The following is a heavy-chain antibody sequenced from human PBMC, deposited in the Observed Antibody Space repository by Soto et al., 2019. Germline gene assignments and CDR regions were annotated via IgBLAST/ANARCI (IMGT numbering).Heavy chain of an antibody. CDR2: IYYSGST. CDR3: ARQEVYCSGGSCYVFDY. D-gene: IGHD2-15*01. J-gene: IGHJ4*02. V-gene: IGHV4-59*08. CDR1: GGSISSYY. Sequence: PSETLSLTCTVSGGSISSYYWSWIRQPPGKGLEWIGYIYYSGSTNYNPSLKSRVTISVDTSKNQFSLKLSSVTAADTAVYYCARQEVYCSGGSCYVFDYWGQGTLVTVSS.